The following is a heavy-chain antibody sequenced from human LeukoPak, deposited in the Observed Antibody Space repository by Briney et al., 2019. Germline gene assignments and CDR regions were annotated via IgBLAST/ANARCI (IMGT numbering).Heavy chain of an antibody. CDR1: GYTLTELS. Sequence: ASVKVSCKVSGYTLTELSMHWERQAPGKGLEWMGGFDPEDGETIYAQKFQGRVTMTEDTSTDTAYMELSSLRSEDTAVYYCATTAGYCSGGSCLPHNWFDPWGQGTLVTVSS. CDR3: ATTAGYCSGGSCLPHNWFDP. CDR2: FDPEDGET. D-gene: IGHD2-15*01. J-gene: IGHJ5*02. V-gene: IGHV1-24*01.